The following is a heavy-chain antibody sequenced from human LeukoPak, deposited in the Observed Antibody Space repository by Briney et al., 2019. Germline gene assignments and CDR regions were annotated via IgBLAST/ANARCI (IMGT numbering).Heavy chain of an antibody. CDR3: ARGLYIRLRGSYYFVRGGDAFDI. V-gene: IGHV4-34*01. Sequence: PSETLSLTCAAYGGSFSGYYWSWIRQPPGKGLEWIGEINHSGSTNYNPSLKSRVTISVDTSKNQFSLKLSSVTAADTAVYYCARGLYIRLRGSYYFVRGGDAFDIWGQGTMVTVSS. D-gene: IGHD1-26*01. CDR2: INHSGST. J-gene: IGHJ3*02. CDR1: GGSFSGYY.